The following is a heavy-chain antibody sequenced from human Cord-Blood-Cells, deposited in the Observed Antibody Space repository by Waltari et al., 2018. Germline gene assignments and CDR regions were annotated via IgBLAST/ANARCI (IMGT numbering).Heavy chain of an antibody. CDR3: ARARIPFTSEYFDY. D-gene: IGHD6-6*01. CDR1: GFTFEDYG. CDR2: INWNGGST. J-gene: IGHJ4*02. Sequence: SGFTFEDYGMSWVRQAPGKGLEWVSGINWNGGSTGYADSVKGRFTISRDNAKNSLYLQMNSLRAEDTALYYCARARIPFTSEYFDYWGQGTLVTVSS. V-gene: IGHV3-20*03.